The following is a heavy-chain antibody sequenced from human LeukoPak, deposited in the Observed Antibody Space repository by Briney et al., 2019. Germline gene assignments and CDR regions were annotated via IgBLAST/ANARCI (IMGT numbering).Heavy chain of an antibody. Sequence: GSLILSCAASGFTFSDYYMSWIRQAPGKVLEWVSYIGSSGSTIYYADSVKGRFTISRDNAKNSLYLQMNSLRAEDTALYYCAKAPPLYDSGGYFDLWGRGTLVTVSS. CDR3: AKAPPLYDSGGYFDL. D-gene: IGHD3-22*01. CDR1: GFTFSDYY. CDR2: IGSSGSTI. J-gene: IGHJ2*01. V-gene: IGHV3-11*01.